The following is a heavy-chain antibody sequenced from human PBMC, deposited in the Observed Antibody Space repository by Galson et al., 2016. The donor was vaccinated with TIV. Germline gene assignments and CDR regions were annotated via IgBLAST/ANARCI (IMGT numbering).Heavy chain of an antibody. CDR1: GYTFTGYY. D-gene: IGHD4-17*01. CDR3: ARDLSPETTTPFD. J-gene: IGHJ4*02. CDR2: INPNSGDT. V-gene: IGHV1-2*02. Sequence: SVKVSCKASGYTFTGYYIHYVRQAPGQGLEWMGWINPNSGDTNYAQKFQGGVTMTRDTSISTAYMELSRLRSDDTAMYYCARDLSPETTTPFDYGAREPWSPSPQ.